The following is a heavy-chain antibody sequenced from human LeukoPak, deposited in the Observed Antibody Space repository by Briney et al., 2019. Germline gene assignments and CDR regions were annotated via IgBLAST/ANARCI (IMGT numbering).Heavy chain of an antibody. V-gene: IGHV3-21*01. D-gene: IGHD6-19*01. CDR1: GFTFYSYA. CDR3: ARGGYSSGWSSYYYYYYMDV. Sequence: GGSLRLSCAASGFTFYSYAMNWVRQAPGKGLEWVSSISSRSSYIYYADSVKGRFTISRDNANNSLYLQMNSLRAEDTAVYYCARGGYSSGWSSYYYYYYMDVWGKGTTVTISS. CDR2: ISSRSSYI. J-gene: IGHJ6*03.